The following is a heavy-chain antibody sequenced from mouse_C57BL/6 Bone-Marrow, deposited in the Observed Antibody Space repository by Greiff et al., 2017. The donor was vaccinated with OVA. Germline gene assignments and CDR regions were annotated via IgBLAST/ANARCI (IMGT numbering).Heavy chain of an antibody. CDR2: INPSSGYT. D-gene: IGHD2-3*01. J-gene: IGHJ2*01. CDR3: ARDGYYAAY. V-gene: IGHV1-4*01. Sequence: VMLVESGAELARPGASVKMSCKASGYTFTSYTMHWVKQRPGQGLEWIGYINPSSGYTKYNQKFKDKATLTADKSSSTAYMQLSSLTSEYSAVYYCARDGYYAAYWGQGTTLTVSS. CDR1: GYTFTSYT.